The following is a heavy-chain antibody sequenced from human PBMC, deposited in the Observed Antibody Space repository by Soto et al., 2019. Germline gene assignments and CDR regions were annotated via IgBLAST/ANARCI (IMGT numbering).Heavy chain of an antibody. Sequence: QVQLQQWGAGLVKPSETLSLSCAVYGQSFSGHSWAWIRQPPGTGLEWIGEINESGSTYYNPSLKSRVTIATDTSKNQFSLKLSSVSAADTAAYFCARGSGIVALPGELEDVKYDYWGQGTLGNVSS. CDR1: GQSFSGHS. CDR3: ARGSGIVALPGELEDVKYDY. D-gene: IGHD1-1*01. V-gene: IGHV4-34*01. CDR2: INESGST. J-gene: IGHJ4*02.